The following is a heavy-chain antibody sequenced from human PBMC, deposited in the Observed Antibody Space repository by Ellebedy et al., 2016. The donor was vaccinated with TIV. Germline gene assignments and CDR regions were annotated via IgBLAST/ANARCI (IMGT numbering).Heavy chain of an antibody. V-gene: IGHV4-39*01. CDR3: ARHQSPSYEILTGFDP. CDR2: IYDSGST. J-gene: IGHJ5*02. Sequence: SETLSLTXTVSGGSISSSSYYWGWIRQPPGKGLEWIGSIYDSGSTYYNPSLKSRVTISVDTSKNQFSLKLSSVTAADTAVYYCARHQSPSYEILTGFDPWGQGILVTVSS. D-gene: IGHD3-9*01. CDR1: GGSISSSSYY.